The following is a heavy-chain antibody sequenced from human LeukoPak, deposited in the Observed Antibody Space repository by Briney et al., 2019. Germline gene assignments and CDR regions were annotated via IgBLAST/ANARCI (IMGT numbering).Heavy chain of an antibody. CDR3: AKDQGYSSLFDY. V-gene: IGHV3-30*18. Sequence: GGSLRLSCAASGFTFSSYGMHWVRQAPSKGLEWVAVISYDGSNKYYADSVKGRFTISRDNSKNTLYLQMNSLRAEDTAVYYCAKDQGYSSLFDYWGQGTLVTVSS. J-gene: IGHJ4*02. D-gene: IGHD6-13*01. CDR1: GFTFSSYG. CDR2: ISYDGSNK.